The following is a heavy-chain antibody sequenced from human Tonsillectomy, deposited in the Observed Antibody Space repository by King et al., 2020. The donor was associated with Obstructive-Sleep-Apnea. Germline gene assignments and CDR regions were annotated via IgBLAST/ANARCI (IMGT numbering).Heavy chain of an antibody. CDR2: IRYDGSKK. Sequence: VQLVESGGGVVQPGRSLRLSCAASGFTFSNYGMHWVRQAPGKGLEWVGFIRYDGSKKYYADSVKGRFTISRDSSKNTLYLQMNSLRAEDTAVYYCAKHGEEYRDYWAHTGVYYYGMDVWGQGTTVTVSS. J-gene: IGHJ6*02. V-gene: IGHV3-30*02. D-gene: IGHD4-17*01. CDR3: AKHGEEYRDYWAHTGVYYYGMDV. CDR1: GFTFSNYG.